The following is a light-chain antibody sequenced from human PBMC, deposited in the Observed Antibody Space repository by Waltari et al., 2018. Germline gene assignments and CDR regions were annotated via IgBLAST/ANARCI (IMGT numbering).Light chain of an antibody. J-gene: IGKJ4*01. CDR1: QGIGNT. V-gene: IGKV1-NL1*01. CDR2: RSS. CDR3: QQGYSYPLT. Sequence: DIQMTQSPSSLSASVGDTVTITCQASQGIGNTLNWYQQKPGKAPKLLIYRSSSLQSGIPSRLSGSGSGTDFTLTISSLQPEDFATYYCQQGYSYPLTFGGGTKVEIK.